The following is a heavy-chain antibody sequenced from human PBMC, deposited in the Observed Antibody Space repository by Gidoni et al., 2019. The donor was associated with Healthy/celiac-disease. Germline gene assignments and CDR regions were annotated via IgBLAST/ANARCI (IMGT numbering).Heavy chain of an antibody. CDR1: GYSISSGYY. CDR3: ARAEVGAPPHAFDI. J-gene: IGHJ3*02. Sequence: QVQLQESGPGLVKPSETLSLTCIVSGYSISSGYYWGWIRQPPGKGLEWIGSIYHSESTYYNPSLKSRVTISVDTSKNQFSLKLSSVTAADTAVYYCARAEVGAPPHAFDIWGQGTMVTVSS. D-gene: IGHD1-26*01. V-gene: IGHV4-38-2*02. CDR2: IYHSEST.